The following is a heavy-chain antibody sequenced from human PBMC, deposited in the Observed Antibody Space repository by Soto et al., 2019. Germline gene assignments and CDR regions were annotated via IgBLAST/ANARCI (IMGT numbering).Heavy chain of an antibody. V-gene: IGHV3-11*06. J-gene: IGHJ5*02. CDR1: GLTFGDSY. Sequence: GGSLRLSCERSGLTFGDSYICWIRQAPGKGLEWLSYISPGSRYPAYADSVKGRFTISRDDAKRSLYLQMMSLTAEDTAIYYCVRGGGGGLFDPWGQGTMVTVSS. D-gene: IGHD2-15*01. CDR3: VRGGGGGLFDP. CDR2: ISPGSRYP.